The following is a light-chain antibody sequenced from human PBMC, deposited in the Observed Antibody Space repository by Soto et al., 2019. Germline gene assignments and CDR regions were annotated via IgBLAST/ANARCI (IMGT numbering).Light chain of an antibody. V-gene: IGKV2-28*01. CDR1: QSLLHSNGYNY. CDR3: MQALQTPLT. CDR2: LGS. J-gene: IGKJ4*01. Sequence: DIVMTQSPLSLPVTPGEAASISCRSSQSLLHSNGYNYLDWYLQKPGQSPQLLIYLGSNRASGVPDRVSGSGSGTDFTLKISRVEPEDVGVYYCMQALQTPLTFGGGTKGEIK.